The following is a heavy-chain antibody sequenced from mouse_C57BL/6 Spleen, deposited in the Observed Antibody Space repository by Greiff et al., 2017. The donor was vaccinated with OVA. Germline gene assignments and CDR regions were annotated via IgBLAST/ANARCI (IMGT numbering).Heavy chain of an antibody. CDR1: GFTFSNYW. Sequence: EVKVEESGGGLVQPGGSMKLSCVASGFTFSNYWMNWVRQSPEKGLEWVAQIRLKSDNYATHYAESVEGRFTISRDDSKSSVYLQMNNLRAEDTGIYYCTGDGSSYVEYFDVWGTGTTVTVSS. D-gene: IGHD1-1*01. J-gene: IGHJ1*03. V-gene: IGHV6-3*01. CDR3: TGDGSSYVEYFDV. CDR2: IRLKSDNYAT.